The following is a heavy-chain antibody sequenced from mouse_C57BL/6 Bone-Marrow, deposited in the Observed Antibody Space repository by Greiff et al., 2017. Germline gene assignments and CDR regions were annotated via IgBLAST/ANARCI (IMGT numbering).Heavy chain of an antibody. Sequence: QVQLKESGAELAKPGASVKLSCKASGYTFTSYWMRRVKQRPGQGRGWIGYINPSSGYTKYNQKLKDKATLTADKSSRTAYMQLSSLTYEDSAVYYCASGKICYPFDDWGTGTTLTVSS. D-gene: IGHD2-12*01. V-gene: IGHV1-7*01. CDR3: ASGKICYPFDD. CDR2: INPSSGYT. CDR1: GYTFTSYW. J-gene: IGHJ2*01.